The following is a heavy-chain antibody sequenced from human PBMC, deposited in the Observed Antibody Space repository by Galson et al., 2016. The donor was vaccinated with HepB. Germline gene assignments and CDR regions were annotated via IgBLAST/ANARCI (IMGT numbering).Heavy chain of an antibody. CDR3: ARTISLVRGGGRGMDV. Sequence: QSGAEVTKPGESLRISCKGSGSTFTNYWIGWVRQVPGKGLGWMGIIYPGDSDTRYSPSFQGQVTISADKSLSTAYLQWRSLKASDTAMYYCARTISLVRGGGRGMDVWGQGTTVTVSS. J-gene: IGHJ6*02. V-gene: IGHV5-51*01. CDR2: IYPGDSDT. D-gene: IGHD3-10*01. CDR1: GSTFTNYW.